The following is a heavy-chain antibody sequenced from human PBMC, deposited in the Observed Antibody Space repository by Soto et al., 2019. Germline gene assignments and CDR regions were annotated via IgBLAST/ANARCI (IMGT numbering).Heavy chain of an antibody. D-gene: IGHD6-13*01. V-gene: IGHV4-31*03. CDR3: ARELVAAAGREYYYYGMDV. CDR1: GGSISSGGYY. Sequence: QVQLQESGPGLVKPSQTLSLTCTVSGGSISSGGYYWSWIRQHPGKGLEWIGYIYYSGSTYYNPSLKSRVTISVDTSKNQFSLKLSSVTAADTAVYYCARELVAAAGREYYYYGMDVWGQGTTVTVSS. CDR2: IYYSGST. J-gene: IGHJ6*02.